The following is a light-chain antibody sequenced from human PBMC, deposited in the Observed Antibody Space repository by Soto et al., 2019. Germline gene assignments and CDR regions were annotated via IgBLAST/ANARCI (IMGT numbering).Light chain of an antibody. V-gene: IGKV1-12*01. Sequence: DIQMTQSPSSVSASVGDRVTITCRASQGIGSWLAWYQQKPGKAPKLLIYAASTLQSGVPSRFSGSGSGTNFTLTISSLHPEDFATYYCQQNYSLPITFGQGTRLEIK. J-gene: IGKJ5*01. CDR3: QQNYSLPIT. CDR1: QGIGSW. CDR2: AAS.